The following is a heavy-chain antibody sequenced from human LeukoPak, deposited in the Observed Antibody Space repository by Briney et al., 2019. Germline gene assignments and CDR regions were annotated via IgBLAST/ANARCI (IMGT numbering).Heavy chain of an antibody. CDR1: GFTFSSYA. D-gene: IGHD6-19*01. J-gene: IGHJ4*02. Sequence: GGSLRLSCAASGFTFSSYAMSWVRQAPGKGLEWVSAISGSGGSTYYADSVKGRFTISRDNSKNTLYLQMNSLRAEDTAVYYCAKPPFSGTGSGWYYFDYGGQGTLVTVSS. V-gene: IGHV3-23*01. CDR2: ISGSGGST. CDR3: AKPPFSGTGSGWYYFDY.